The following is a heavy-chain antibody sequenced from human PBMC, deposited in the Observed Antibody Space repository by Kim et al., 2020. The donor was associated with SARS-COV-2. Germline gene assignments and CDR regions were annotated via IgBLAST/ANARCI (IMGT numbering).Heavy chain of an antibody. CDR1: GGSFSGYY. CDR2: INHSGST. D-gene: IGHD6-13*01. V-gene: IGHV4-34*01. J-gene: IGHJ4*02. Sequence: SDTLSLTCAVYGGSFSGYYWSWIRQPPGKGLEWIGEINHSGSTNYNPSLKSRVTISVDTSKNQFSLKLSSVTAADTAVYYCARGAAAGFDYWGQGTLVTVSS. CDR3: ARGAAAGFDY.